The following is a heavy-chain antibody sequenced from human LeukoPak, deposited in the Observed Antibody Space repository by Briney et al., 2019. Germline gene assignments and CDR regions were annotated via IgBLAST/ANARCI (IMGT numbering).Heavy chain of an antibody. V-gene: IGHV1-2*02. CDR1: GYTFTGYY. D-gene: IGHD6-19*01. CDR2: INPNSGGT. CDR3: ARVIAVAGTSWFDP. J-gene: IGHJ5*02. Sequence: GASVKVSCKASGYTFTGYYMHWVRQAPGQGLERMGWINPNSGGTNYAQKFQGRVTMTRDTSISTAYMELSRLRSDDTAVYYCARVIAVAGTSWFDPWGQGTLVTVSS.